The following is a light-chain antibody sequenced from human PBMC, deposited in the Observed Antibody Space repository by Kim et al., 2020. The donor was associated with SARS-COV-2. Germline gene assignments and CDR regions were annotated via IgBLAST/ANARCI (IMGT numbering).Light chain of an antibody. J-gene: IGKJ1*01. CDR3: QQFGRSPL. CDR2: GAS. Sequence: IVLTQSPGTLSLSPGERATLSCRASQSVISSYLAWYQQKPGQSPRLLIYGASARATGIPDRFSGSGSGTDFTLTISRVEPEDVAVYYCQQFGRSPLFGQGTKVDIK. CDR1: QSVISSY. V-gene: IGKV3-20*01.